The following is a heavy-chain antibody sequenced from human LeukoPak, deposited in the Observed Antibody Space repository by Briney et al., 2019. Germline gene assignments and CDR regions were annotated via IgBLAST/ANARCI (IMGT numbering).Heavy chain of an antibody. CDR1: GFTFSSYE. Sequence: GGSLRLSCAASGFTFSSYEMNWVRQAPGKGLEWVSAISGSGGSTYYADSVKGRFTISRDSSKNTLYLQMNSLRAEDTAVYYCAKDRTLFNPAVAGTSFDYWGQGTLVTVSS. CDR2: ISGSGGST. V-gene: IGHV3-23*01. CDR3: AKDRTLFNPAVAGTSFDY. J-gene: IGHJ4*02. D-gene: IGHD6-19*01.